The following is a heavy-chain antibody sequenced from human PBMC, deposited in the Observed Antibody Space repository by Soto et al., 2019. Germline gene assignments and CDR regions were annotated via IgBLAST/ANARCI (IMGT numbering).Heavy chain of an antibody. D-gene: IGHD7-27*01. V-gene: IGHV4-30-4*01. CDR2: IYDSGST. Sequence: QVLLQESGPGLVKPSQTLSLTCTVSGGSISSGDYNWSWIRQSPGKGLEWIGHIYDSGSTYNNPSPRSRVTIYVGASKNQSCLNLSPVTAADTAVYYCASGPSGDKVDYWGQGTLVTVSS. J-gene: IGHJ4*02. CDR3: ASGPSGDKVDY. CDR1: GGSISSGDYN.